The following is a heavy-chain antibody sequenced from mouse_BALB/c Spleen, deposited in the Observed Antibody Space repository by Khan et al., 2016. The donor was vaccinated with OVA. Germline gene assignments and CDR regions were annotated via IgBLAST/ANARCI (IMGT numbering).Heavy chain of an antibody. CDR2: IDPFSGGT. J-gene: IGHJ3*01. D-gene: IGHD2-14*01. CDR3: TRHGYVAWFTY. V-gene: IGHV1S135*01. CDR1: GYSFTSYY. Sequence: VQLQQSGPELMKPGASVKISCKASGYSFTSYYIHWVMQSHGKSLEWIGYIDPFSGGTTYNQKFKGKATLNVDKSSSTAYIPLSNLTSEDSAVDYCTRHGYVAWFTYWGQGTLVTVSA.